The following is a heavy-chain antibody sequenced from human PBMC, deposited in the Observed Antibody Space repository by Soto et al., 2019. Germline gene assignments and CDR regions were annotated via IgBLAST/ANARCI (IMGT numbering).Heavy chain of an antibody. CDR1: GGSISSGDYY. V-gene: IGHV4-31*02. CDR2: INYSGST. CDR3: ARGTTVTTVVWFDP. J-gene: IGHJ5*02. D-gene: IGHD4-17*01. Sequence: QVQLQESGPGLVKPSQTLSLTCSVSGGSISSGDYYWSWIRQHPGKGLEWIGYINYSGSTYNNPSLKSRVTISVDTSKNQFSLKLNFVTAADTAVYYCARGTTVTTVVWFDPWGQGTLVTVSS.